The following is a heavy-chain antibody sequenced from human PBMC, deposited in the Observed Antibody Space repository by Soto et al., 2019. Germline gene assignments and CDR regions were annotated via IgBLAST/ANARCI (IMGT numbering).Heavy chain of an antibody. V-gene: IGHV1-18*01. J-gene: IGHJ4*02. CDR1: GYTFTNYG. CDR3: CIPQTPSSLDY. Sequence: AAVKVSCKASGYTFTNYGISWVRQAPGQGLEFMGWINTYNGDTKYPQKFQGRLTMTADTSTSTAYMELRSLRSDDTAVYYCCIPQTPSSLDYRGQGTLVTGSS. CDR2: INTYNGDT. D-gene: IGHD2-21*01.